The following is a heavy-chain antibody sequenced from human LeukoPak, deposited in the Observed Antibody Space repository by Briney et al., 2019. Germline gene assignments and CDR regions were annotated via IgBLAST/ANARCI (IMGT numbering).Heavy chain of an antibody. D-gene: IGHD3-22*01. CDR2: ISYSGST. CDR3: ARGGPGSGWHYYLDY. V-gene: IGHV4-59*01. CDR1: GGSISRYY. Sequence: SETLSLTCTVSGGSISRYYWSWIRLPPGKGLEWIGFISYSGSTNYNPSLRSRVTISLDTSKNQFSLHLSSVTGADTAVYYCARGGPGSGWHYYLDYWGQGTLVTVSS. J-gene: IGHJ4*02.